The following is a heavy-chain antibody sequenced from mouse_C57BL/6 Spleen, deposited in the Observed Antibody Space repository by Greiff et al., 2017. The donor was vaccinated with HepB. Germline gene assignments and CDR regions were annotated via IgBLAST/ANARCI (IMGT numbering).Heavy chain of an antibody. J-gene: IGHJ4*01. CDR3: ARGGFYAMDY. Sequence: VQLKESGGGLVKPGGSLKLSCAASGFTFSSYAMSWVRQTPEKRLEWVATISDGGSYTYYPDNVKGRFTISRDNAKNNLYLQMSHLKSEDTAMYYCARGGFYAMDYWGQGTSVTVSS. CDR1: GFTFSSYA. CDR2: ISDGGSYT. V-gene: IGHV5-4*01.